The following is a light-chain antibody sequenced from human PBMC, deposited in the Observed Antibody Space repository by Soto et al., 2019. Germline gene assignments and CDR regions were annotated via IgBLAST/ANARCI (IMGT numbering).Light chain of an antibody. V-gene: IGLV1-47*01. J-gene: IGLJ3*02. CDR3: AACDDSLSGPW. Sequence: QSVLTQPPSASGTPGQRVTISCSGSSSNIGSNYVYWYQQLPGTAPKLLIYRNNQRPSGVPDRFSGSKSGTSASLAISGLRSEDEADYYCAACDDSLSGPWFGGGTKLTVL. CDR2: RNN. CDR1: SSNIGSNY.